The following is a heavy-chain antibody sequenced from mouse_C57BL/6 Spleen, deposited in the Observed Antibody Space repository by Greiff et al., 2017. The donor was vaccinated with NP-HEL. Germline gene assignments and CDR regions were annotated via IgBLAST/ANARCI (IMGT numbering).Heavy chain of an antibody. J-gene: IGHJ4*01. CDR1: GFTFSDYG. Sequence: VQLKESGGGLVKPGGSLKLSCAASGFTFSDYGMHWVRQAPEKGLEWVAYISSGSSTIYYADTVKGRFTISRDNAKNTLFLQMTSLRSEDTAMYYCAREEPPYAMDYWGQGTSVTVSS. CDR3: AREEPPYAMDY. V-gene: IGHV5-17*01. CDR2: ISSGSSTI.